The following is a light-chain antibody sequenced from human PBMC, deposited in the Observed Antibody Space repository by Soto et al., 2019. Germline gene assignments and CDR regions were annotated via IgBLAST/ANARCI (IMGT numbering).Light chain of an antibody. J-gene: IGKJ4*01. CDR1: QGLGTN. CDR3: QQYNHWPLT. CDR2: AAS. Sequence: EVLTTQSPSTLTVSPGERATLSCGASQGLGTNLAWYQQKPGQAPRLLIYAASTRATGVPGRFSGSGSGTEFTLTISSLQSEDFEVYYCQQYNHWPLTFGGGTKVDIK. V-gene: IGKV3-15*01.